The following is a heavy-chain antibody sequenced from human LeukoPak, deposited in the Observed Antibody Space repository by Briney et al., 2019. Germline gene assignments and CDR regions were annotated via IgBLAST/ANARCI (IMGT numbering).Heavy chain of an antibody. CDR2: ISAYNGNT. D-gene: IGHD6-19*01. CDR1: GYTFTSYG. J-gene: IGHJ3*02. V-gene: IGHV1-18*01. CDR3: ARETNLAVAGGAFDI. Sequence: ASVKVSCKASGYTFTSYGISRVRQAPGQGLEWMGWISAYNGNTNYAQKLQGRVTMTTDTSTSTAYMELRSLRSDDTAVYYCARETNLAVAGGAFDIWGQGTMVTVSS.